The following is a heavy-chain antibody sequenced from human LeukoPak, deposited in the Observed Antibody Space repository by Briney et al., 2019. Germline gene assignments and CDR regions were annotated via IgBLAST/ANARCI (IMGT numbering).Heavy chain of an antibody. Sequence: PSETLSLTCTVSGVSMSSGAFYWSWIRQPPGKGLEWIAYIYYSGSTAYNPSLKSRVAISVDTSNNQVSLKLSSVTAADTAVYYCARHGYCSGGSCYWDYWGQGTLVTVSS. CDR1: GVSMSSGAFY. CDR3: ARHGYCSGGSCYWDY. J-gene: IGHJ4*02. V-gene: IGHV4-61*08. CDR2: IYYSGST. D-gene: IGHD2-15*01.